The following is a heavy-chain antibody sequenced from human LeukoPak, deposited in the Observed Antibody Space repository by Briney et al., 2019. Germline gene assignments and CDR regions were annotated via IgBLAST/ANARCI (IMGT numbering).Heavy chain of an antibody. CDR3: ARGPHRDYYGSGSYSYYYYGMDV. CDR2: ITGSGGNT. D-gene: IGHD3-10*01. CDR1: GFIFSSYS. J-gene: IGHJ6*02. Sequence: GGSLRLSCAASGFIFSSYSMSWVRQAPGKGLEWVSVITGSGGNTYYADSVKGRFTISRDNAKNTLYLQMNSLRAEDTAVYYCARGPHRDYYGSGSYSYYYYGMDVWGQGTTVTVSS. V-gene: IGHV3-23*01.